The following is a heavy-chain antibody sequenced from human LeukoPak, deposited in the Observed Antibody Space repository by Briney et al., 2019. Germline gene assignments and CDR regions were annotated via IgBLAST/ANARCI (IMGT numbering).Heavy chain of an antibody. Sequence: PGGSLRLSCAASGFTLSSYGMHWVRQAPGKGLEWVAFIRYDGSNKYYADSVKGRFTISRDNSKNTLYLQMNSLRAEDTAVYYCAVTMVRGGPTYYYYYGMDVWGQGTTVTVSS. V-gene: IGHV3-30*02. J-gene: IGHJ6*02. CDR3: AVTMVRGGPTYYYYYGMDV. CDR2: IRYDGSNK. D-gene: IGHD3-10*01. CDR1: GFTLSSYG.